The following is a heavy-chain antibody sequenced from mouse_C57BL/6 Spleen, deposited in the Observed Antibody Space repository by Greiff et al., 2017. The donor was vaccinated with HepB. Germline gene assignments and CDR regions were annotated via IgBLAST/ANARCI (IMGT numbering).Heavy chain of an antibody. J-gene: IGHJ4*01. CDR1: GYTFTSYW. D-gene: IGHD1-1*01. CDR3: ARRGKNYVGSSDVYAMDY. V-gene: IGHV1-52*01. Sequence: VQLQQPGAELVRPGSSVKLSCKASGYTFTSYWMHWVKQRPIQGLEWIGNIDPSDSETHYNQKFKDKATLTVDKSSSTAYMQLSSLTSEDSAVYYCARRGKNYVGSSDVYAMDYWGQGTSVTVSS. CDR2: IDPSDSET.